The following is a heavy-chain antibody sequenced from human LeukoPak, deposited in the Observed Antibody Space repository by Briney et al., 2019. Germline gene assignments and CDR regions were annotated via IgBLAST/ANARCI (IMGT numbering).Heavy chain of an antibody. J-gene: IGHJ4*02. CDR2: ISGSGGSI. Sequence: GGSLRLSCAASGFTFSSYAMSWVRQAPGKGLEWVSAISGSGGSIYYADSVKGRFTISRDNSKNTLDLQMNSLRAEDTAVYYCATTPLPRTVMTIDYWGQGTLVTVSS. CDR3: ATTPLPRTVMTIDY. V-gene: IGHV3-23*01. D-gene: IGHD1-1*01. CDR1: GFTFSSYA.